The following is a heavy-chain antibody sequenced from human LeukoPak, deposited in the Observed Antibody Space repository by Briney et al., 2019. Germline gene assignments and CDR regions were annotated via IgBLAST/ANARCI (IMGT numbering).Heavy chain of an antibody. CDR2: MNPNSGNT. CDR1: GYTFTSYD. J-gene: IGHJ6*02. V-gene: IGHV1-8*01. Sequence: ASVKVSCTASGYTFTSYDINWVRQATGQGLEWMGWMNPNSGNTGYAQKFQGGVTMTRNTSISTAYMELSSLRSEDTAVYYCARGHTKYYDILTGYRYYYYYGMDVWGQGTTVTVSS. D-gene: IGHD3-9*01. CDR3: ARGHTKYYDILTGYRYYYYYGMDV.